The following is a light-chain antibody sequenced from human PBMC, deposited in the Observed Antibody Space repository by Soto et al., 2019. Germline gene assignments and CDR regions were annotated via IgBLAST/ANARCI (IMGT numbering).Light chain of an antibody. V-gene: IGKV1-13*02. Sequence: QLTQSPSSLSASVGDRVTIPCLTSQDISNSLAWYQQKPGRPPKLLLYDASTLESGVPSRCSGRGSGTNFTLTISSLQLEEFATYDGQQFQSYPITFGGGTKVVIK. CDR2: DAS. CDR3: QQFQSYPIT. J-gene: IGKJ4*01. CDR1: QDISNS.